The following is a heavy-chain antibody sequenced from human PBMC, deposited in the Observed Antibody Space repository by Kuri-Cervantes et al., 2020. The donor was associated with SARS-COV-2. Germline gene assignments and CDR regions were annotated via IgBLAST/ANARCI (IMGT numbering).Heavy chain of an antibody. CDR2: MNPNSGNT. V-gene: IGHV1-8*03. J-gene: IGHJ6*03. CDR3: ARGVLSSSSWTYYYYYYMDV. CDR1: GYTSTGYY. Sequence: ASVKVSCKASGYTSTGYYMHWVRQATGQGLEWMGWMNPNSGNTGYAQKFQGRVTITTDESTSTAYMELSSLRSEDTAVYYCARGVLSSSSWTYYYYYYMDVWGKGTTVTVSS. D-gene: IGHD6-13*01.